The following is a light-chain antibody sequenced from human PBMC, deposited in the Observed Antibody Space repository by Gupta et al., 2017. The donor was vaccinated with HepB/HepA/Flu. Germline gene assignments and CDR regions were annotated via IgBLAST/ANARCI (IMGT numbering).Light chain of an antibody. CDR3: SSYTTSSTYV. V-gene: IGLV2-18*02. J-gene: IGLJ1*01. Sequence: QSALTQPPSVSGSPGQSVTISCTGTSSDIGSYTRVSWYQQSTGTAPKLIIYEVDNRLSGVPDRFSGSKSGNTASLTNSGLQTEDEADYYCSSYTTSSTYVFGIGTKVTVL. CDR1: SSDIGSYTR. CDR2: EVD.